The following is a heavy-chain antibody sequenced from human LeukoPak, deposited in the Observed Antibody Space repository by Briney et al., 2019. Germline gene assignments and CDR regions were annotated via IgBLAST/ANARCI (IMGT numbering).Heavy chain of an antibody. Sequence: PGGSLRLSCAASGFTFSGYWMTWVRQAPGKGLEWVANIKHNGDELNYVDSVEDRFTISRDNAKNSLYLHMTALRAEDTAVYYCARELRTFDSWGQGTLVTVSS. CDR2: IKHNGDEL. CDR1: GFTFSGYW. CDR3: ARELRTFDS. J-gene: IGHJ4*02. V-gene: IGHV3-7*01. D-gene: IGHD3-16*01.